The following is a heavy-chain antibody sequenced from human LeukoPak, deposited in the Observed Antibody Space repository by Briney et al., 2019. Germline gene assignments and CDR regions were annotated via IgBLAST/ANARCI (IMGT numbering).Heavy chain of an antibody. J-gene: IGHJ4*02. CDR3: ARGDQMGPDDYFDY. CDR1: GGSFSGYY. D-gene: IGHD5-24*01. Sequence: SETLSLTCAVYGGSFSGYYWSWIRQPPGKGLEWIGEINHSGSTNYNPSLKSRVTISVDTSKNQFSLKLISVTAADTAVYYCARGDQMGPDDYFDYWGQGTLVTVSS. CDR2: INHSGST. V-gene: IGHV4-34*01.